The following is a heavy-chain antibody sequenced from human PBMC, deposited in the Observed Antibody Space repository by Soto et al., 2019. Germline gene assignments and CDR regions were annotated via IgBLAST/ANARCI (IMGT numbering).Heavy chain of an antibody. CDR1: GYSISSGYH. J-gene: IGHJ5*02. Sequence: SETLSLTCTVSGYSISSGYHWAWIRRPPGKGLEWLGSVHYSGNTYYNPSLKSRLTISVDKSKNQFSLNLSSVTAADTAVYYCARQDRVVAEGRWFDPWGKGTLVTVSS. CDR3: ARQDRVVAEGRWFDP. D-gene: IGHD2-15*01. V-gene: IGHV4-38-2*02. CDR2: VHYSGNT.